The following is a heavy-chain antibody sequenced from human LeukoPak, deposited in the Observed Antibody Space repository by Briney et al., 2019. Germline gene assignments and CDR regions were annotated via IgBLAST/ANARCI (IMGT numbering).Heavy chain of an antibody. CDR3: AKAIAAVAGYDAFDI. CDR2: ISSSSSTI. D-gene: IGHD6-19*01. J-gene: IGHJ3*02. CDR1: GFTFSSYS. V-gene: IGHV3-48*01. Sequence: PGGSLRLSCAASGFTFSSYSMNWVRQAPGKGLEWVSYISSSSSTIYYADSVKGRFTISRDNAKNSLYLEMSGLRPEDTAMYFCAKAIAAVAGYDAFDIWGRGTMVTVSS.